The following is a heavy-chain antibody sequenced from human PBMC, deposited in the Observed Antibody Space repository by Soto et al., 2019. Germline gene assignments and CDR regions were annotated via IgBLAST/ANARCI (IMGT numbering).Heavy chain of an antibody. CDR2: ISAYNGNT. Sequence: ASVKVSCKASGYTFTSYAMHWVRQAPGQRLEWMGWISAYNGNTNYAQKLQGRVTMTTDTSTSTAYMELRSLRSDDTAVYYCARELTYYYDSSGYDFDYWGQGTLVTVSS. V-gene: IGHV1-18*01. CDR3: ARELTYYYDSSGYDFDY. CDR1: GYTFTSYA. J-gene: IGHJ4*02. D-gene: IGHD3-22*01.